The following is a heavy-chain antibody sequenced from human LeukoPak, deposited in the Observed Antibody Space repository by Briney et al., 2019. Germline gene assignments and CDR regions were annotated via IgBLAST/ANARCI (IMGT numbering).Heavy chain of an antibody. CDR1: GFRFSDSW. Sequence: GGSLSLSCAASGFRFSDSWVTWVRQTPGKGLQWVASIHEDAGEKQYVESVRGRFTISRDNAKNSLYLQMNSLRVEDTAVYYCASSKDHYCHYWGQGTLVTVSS. CDR3: ASSKDHYCHY. CDR2: IHEDAGEK. V-gene: IGHV3-7*05. J-gene: IGHJ4*02.